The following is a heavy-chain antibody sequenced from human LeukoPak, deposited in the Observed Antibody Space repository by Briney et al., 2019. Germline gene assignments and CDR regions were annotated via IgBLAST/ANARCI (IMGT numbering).Heavy chain of an antibody. Sequence: GGSLRLSCAASGFTFSNYAMGWVRQAPGKGLEWVSAISGSGDNTYYADSVKGRFTISRDNSKNTLFLQMNSLRAEDTAVYYCANVAATKFYYFDYWGQGTLVTVSS. CDR3: ANVAATKFYYFDY. CDR1: GFTFSNYA. J-gene: IGHJ4*02. D-gene: IGHD1-26*01. V-gene: IGHV3-23*01. CDR2: ISGSGDNT.